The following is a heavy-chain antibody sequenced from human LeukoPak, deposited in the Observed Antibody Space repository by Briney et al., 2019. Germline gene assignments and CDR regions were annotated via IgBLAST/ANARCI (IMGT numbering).Heavy chain of an antibody. Sequence: GGSLRLSCVGSGFTFNTYWIHWVRQAPGKGLVWVARINSDGSITSYADSVKGRFIISRDNAKNMVFLQMNSLRADDTAVYYCVRDFRSADYWGQGILVTVSS. J-gene: IGHJ4*02. CDR2: INSDGSIT. V-gene: IGHV3-74*01. CDR3: VRDFRSADY. CDR1: GFTFNTYW.